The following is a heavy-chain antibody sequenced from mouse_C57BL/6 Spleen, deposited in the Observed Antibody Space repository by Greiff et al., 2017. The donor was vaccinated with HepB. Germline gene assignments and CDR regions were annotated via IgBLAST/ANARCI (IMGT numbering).Heavy chain of an antibody. J-gene: IGHJ2*01. Sequence: DVMLVESGEGLVKPGGSLKLSCAASGFTFSSYAMSWVRQTPEKRLEWVAYISSGGDYIYYADTVKGRFTISRDNARNTLYLQMSSLKSEDTAMYYCTRGGGNYEFDYWGQGTTLTVSS. CDR3: TRGGGNYEFDY. V-gene: IGHV5-9-1*02. CDR1: GFTFSSYA. D-gene: IGHD2-1*01. CDR2: ISSGGDYI.